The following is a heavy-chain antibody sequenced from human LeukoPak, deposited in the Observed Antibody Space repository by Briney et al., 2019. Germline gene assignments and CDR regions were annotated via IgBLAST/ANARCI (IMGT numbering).Heavy chain of an antibody. J-gene: IGHJ6*03. V-gene: IGHV4-4*07. CDR3: ARMATTYYYYYYYMDV. Sequence: SETLSLTCTVSGGSISSYYWSWIRQPAGKGLEWIGRIYTSGSTNYNPSLKSRVTMSVETSKNQFSLKLSSVTAADTAVYYCARMATTYYYYYYYMDVWGKGTTVTVSS. CDR2: IYTSGST. CDR1: GGSISSYY. D-gene: IGHD5-12*01.